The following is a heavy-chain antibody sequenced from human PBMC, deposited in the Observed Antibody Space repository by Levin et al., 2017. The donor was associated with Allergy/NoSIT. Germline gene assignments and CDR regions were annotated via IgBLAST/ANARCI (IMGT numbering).Heavy chain of an antibody. Sequence: SETLSLTCAVSGGSISSSNWWSWVRQPPGKGLEWIGEIYHSGSTNYNPSLKSRVTIPVDKSKNQFSLKLSSVTAADTAVYYCAREGEPNPIAYIQLERQEYDYYMDVWGKGTTVTVSS. CDR1: GGSISSSNW. V-gene: IGHV4-4*02. J-gene: IGHJ6*03. CDR2: IYHSGST. D-gene: IGHD1-1*01. CDR3: AREGEPNPIAYIQLERQEYDYYMDV.